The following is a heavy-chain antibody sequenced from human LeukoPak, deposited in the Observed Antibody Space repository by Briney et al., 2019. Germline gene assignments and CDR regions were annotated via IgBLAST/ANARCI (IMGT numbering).Heavy chain of an antibody. CDR1: GFTFSSYA. D-gene: IGHD1/OR15-1a*01. CDR2: VTGTGSST. V-gene: IGHV3-23*01. J-gene: IGHJ4*02. CDR3: AKGGTADLAYIDY. Sequence: GSLSLSCAASGFTFSSYAMSWVRPAPGKGLEWVSIVTGTGSSTNYADSVRGRFTISRDNSKNTLYLQMNSLRAEDTATYYCAKGGTADLAYIDYWGQGALVTVSS.